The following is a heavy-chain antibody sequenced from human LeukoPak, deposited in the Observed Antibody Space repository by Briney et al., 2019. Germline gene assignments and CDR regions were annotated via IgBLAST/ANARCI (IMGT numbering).Heavy chain of an antibody. CDR1: GYRFTSSW. V-gene: IGHV5-51*01. Sequence: GESLKISCKDSGYRFTSSWIGWVRQMPGKGLEWMGVIYPADSDTRYSPSFEGQVTISADKSNSTAYLQWSSLKASDTAVYYCASRTATMGTAFDIWSQGTMVTVSS. CDR2: IYPADSDT. J-gene: IGHJ3*02. CDR3: ASRTATMGTAFDI. D-gene: IGHD1-7*01.